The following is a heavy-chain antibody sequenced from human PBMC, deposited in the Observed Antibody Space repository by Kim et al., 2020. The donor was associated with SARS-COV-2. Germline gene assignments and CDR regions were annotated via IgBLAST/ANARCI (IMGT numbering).Heavy chain of an antibody. Sequence: GGSLRLSCAASGFTVSSNYMSWVRQAPGKGLEWVSVIYSGGSTYYADSVKGRFTISRDNSKNTLYLQMNSLRAEDTAVYYCARDKGEDNGDYSHYWGQGTLVTVSS. CDR2: IYSGGST. CDR3: ARDKGEDNGDYSHY. CDR1: GFTVSSNY. D-gene: IGHD4-17*01. J-gene: IGHJ4*02. V-gene: IGHV3-53*01.